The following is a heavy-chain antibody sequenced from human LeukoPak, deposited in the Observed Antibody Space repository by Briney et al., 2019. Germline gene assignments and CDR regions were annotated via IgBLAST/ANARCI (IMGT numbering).Heavy chain of an antibody. V-gene: IGHV4-38-2*02. J-gene: IGHJ5*02. D-gene: IGHD3-10*01. Sequence: SETLSLTCTVSGYSMSSGYYWGWIRQPPERGLEWIGSMYHTGSTYYNPSLKSRVTISVDTSKNQFSLKLSSVTAADTAVYYCARRLYGSGSLRFDPWGQGTLVTVSS. CDR1: GYSMSSGYY. CDR2: MYHTGST. CDR3: ARRLYGSGSLRFDP.